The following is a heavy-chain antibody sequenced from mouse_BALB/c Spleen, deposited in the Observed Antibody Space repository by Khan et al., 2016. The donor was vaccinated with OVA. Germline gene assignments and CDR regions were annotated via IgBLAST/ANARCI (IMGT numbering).Heavy chain of an antibody. CDR2: VSSGSSTI. D-gene: IGHD2-4*01. Sequence: EVELVESGGGLVQPGGSRKLSCAASGFTFSSFGMHWVRQAPEKGLEWVAYVSSGSSTIYYADTVKGRFTISRDNPKNSLFLQMTSLRSEDTAIYYWARSMITTWYFDVWGAGTTVTVSA. V-gene: IGHV5-17*02. J-gene: IGHJ1*01. CDR3: ARSMITTWYFDV. CDR1: GFTFSSFG.